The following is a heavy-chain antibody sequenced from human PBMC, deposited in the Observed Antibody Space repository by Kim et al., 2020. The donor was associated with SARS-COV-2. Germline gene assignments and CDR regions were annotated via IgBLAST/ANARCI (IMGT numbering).Heavy chain of an antibody. D-gene: IGHD3-16*01. Sequence: GGSLRLSCAASGFSFRGYEMNWVRQAPGKGLEWISYINSSGDRIYYTDSVKGRFTISRDNAKNTLFLQMNSLRAEDTAVYYCARDWGWGGKDVWGQGTTVTVSS. CDR1: GFSFRGYE. CDR3: ARDWGWGGKDV. V-gene: IGHV3-48*03. CDR2: INSSGDRI. J-gene: IGHJ6*02.